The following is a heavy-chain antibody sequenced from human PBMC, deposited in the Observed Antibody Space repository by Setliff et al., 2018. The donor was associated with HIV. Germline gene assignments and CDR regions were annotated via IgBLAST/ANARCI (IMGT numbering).Heavy chain of an antibody. CDR3: ARAAAGNTGPFDL. D-gene: IGHD4-17*01. CDR1: DSGTYY. V-gene: IGHV4-4*07. CDR2: VSSRGDT. J-gene: IGHJ4*02. Sequence: PSETLSLTCTVSDSGTYYWSWIRQPAGKGLEWIGRVSSRGDTNYNPSLKSRVTMSVDMSKNQFSLKLTSVTASDTAVYYCARAAAGNTGPFDLWGQGSLVTVSS.